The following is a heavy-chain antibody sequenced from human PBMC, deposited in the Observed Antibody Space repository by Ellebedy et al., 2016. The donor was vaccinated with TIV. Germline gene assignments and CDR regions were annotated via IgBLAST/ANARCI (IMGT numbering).Heavy chain of an antibody. D-gene: IGHD3-10*01. J-gene: IGHJ4*02. Sequence: AASVKVSCKASGYTFTGYLLDWVRQAPGQGLEWMGWIDPNSGGTHYPQKFQGRVTMTRDTSISTAYMELNSLTSDDTAVYYCARDYVGSYEYWGQGILVAVSS. CDR2: IDPNSGGT. V-gene: IGHV1-2*02. CDR3: ARDYVGSYEY. CDR1: GYTFTGYL.